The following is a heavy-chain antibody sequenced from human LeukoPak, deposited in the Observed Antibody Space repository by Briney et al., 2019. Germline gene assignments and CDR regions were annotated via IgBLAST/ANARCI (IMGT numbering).Heavy chain of an antibody. CDR3: AKEGAYPIVTYDS. J-gene: IGHJ5*01. CDR2: IKQDGGEK. V-gene: IGHV3-7*01. Sequence: PGGSLRLSCAASGFTFSSYWMNWVRQAPGKGLEWVANIKQDGGEKYYVDSVKGRFTISRDNAKNSLYLQMNSLRAEDTAVYYCAKEGAYPIVTYDSWGQGTLVTVSS. CDR1: GFTFSSYW. D-gene: IGHD4-11*01.